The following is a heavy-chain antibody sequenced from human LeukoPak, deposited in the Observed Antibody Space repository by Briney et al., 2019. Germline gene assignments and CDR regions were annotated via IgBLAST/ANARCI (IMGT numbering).Heavy chain of an antibody. J-gene: IGHJ6*03. CDR1: GLTFSSYW. CDR2: IKQDGSEK. CDR3: ARHLYYYYYMDV. V-gene: IGHV3-7*01. Sequence: GGSLRLSCAASGLTFSSYWMSWVRQAPGKGLEWVANIKQDGSEKYYVDSVKGRFTISRDNAKNSLYLQMNSLRAEDTAVYYCARHLYYYYYMDVWGKGTTVTVSS.